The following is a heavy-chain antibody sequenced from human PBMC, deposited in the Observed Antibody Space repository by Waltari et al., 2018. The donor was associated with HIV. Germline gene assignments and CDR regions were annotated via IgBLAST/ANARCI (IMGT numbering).Heavy chain of an antibody. CDR3: ARGTTVTPYYYYGMDV. CDR2: MNPNSGNT. Sequence: QVQLVQSGAEVKKPGASVTVSCKASGYTFTSYDINWVRLATGQGLEWMGWMNPNSGNTGYAQKFQGRVTMTRNTSISTAYMELSSLRSEDTAVYYCARGTTVTPYYYYGMDVWGQGTTVTVSS. CDR1: GYTFTSYD. V-gene: IGHV1-8*01. D-gene: IGHD4-4*01. J-gene: IGHJ6*02.